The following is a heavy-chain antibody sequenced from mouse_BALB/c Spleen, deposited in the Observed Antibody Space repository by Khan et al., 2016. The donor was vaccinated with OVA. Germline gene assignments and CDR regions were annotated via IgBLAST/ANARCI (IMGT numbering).Heavy chain of an antibody. CDR1: GYTFTSHT. V-gene: IGHV1-4*01. CDR2: INPRSDYT. CDR3: ARRTTEYALDY. D-gene: IGHD2-14*01. Sequence: VQLQQSGAELARPGASVKMSCKASGYTFTSHTMHWVKQRPGQGLEWLGYINPRSDYTQYNTKFNEQATLTADISSSTADMQLSSRAAEDSAVEYRARRTTEYALDYWGQGTSVTGSS. J-gene: IGHJ4*01.